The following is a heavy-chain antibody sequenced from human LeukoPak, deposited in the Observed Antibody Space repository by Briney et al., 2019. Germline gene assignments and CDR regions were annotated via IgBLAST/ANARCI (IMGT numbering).Heavy chain of an antibody. CDR3: AKGGPFSTIFGVVITLFDY. J-gene: IGHJ4*02. Sequence: AGGSLRLSCAASGFTFSSYAMSWVRQAPGKGLEWVSAISGSGGSTYYADSVKGRFTISRDNSKNTLYLQMNSLRAEDTAGYYCAKGGPFSTIFGVVITLFDYWGQGTLVTVSS. CDR2: ISGSGGST. CDR1: GFTFSSYA. V-gene: IGHV3-23*01. D-gene: IGHD3-3*01.